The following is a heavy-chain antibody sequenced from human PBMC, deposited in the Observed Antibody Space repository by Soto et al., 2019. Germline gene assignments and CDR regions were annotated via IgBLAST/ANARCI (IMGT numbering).Heavy chain of an antibody. CDR2: IYYDGTT. V-gene: IGHV4-39*01. Sequence: PSETLSLTCTVSGDSISDSTYYWGWVRQSPGQGLEWFGSIYYDGTTFYNPSLKSRLTISVDTSKNQFSLKLSSVSAADTALYYCARHGVNYPIHVWGQGTMVTVSS. D-gene: IGHD3-10*01. J-gene: IGHJ3*01. CDR1: GDSISDSTYY. CDR3: ARHGVNYPIHV.